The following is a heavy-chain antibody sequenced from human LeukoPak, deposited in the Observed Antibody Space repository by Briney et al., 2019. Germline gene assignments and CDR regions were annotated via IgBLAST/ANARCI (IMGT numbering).Heavy chain of an antibody. Sequence: ASVKVSCKASGGTFSSYAISWVRQAPGQGLEWMGGIIPIFGTANYAQKFQGRVTITADESTSTAYMELSSLRSEDTAVYYCARQNKAVAGTYDYWGQGTLVTVSS. V-gene: IGHV1-69*13. D-gene: IGHD6-19*01. CDR2: IIPIFGTA. CDR3: ARQNKAVAGTYDY. J-gene: IGHJ4*02. CDR1: GGTFSSYA.